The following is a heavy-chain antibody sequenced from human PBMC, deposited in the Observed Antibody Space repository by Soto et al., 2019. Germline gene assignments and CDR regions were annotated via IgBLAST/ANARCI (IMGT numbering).Heavy chain of an antibody. D-gene: IGHD3-10*01. V-gene: IGHV3-30-3*01. Sequence: QVQLVESGGVVVQPGRSLRLSCAASGFTFSSYAMHWVRQAPGKGLEWVAVISYDGSNKYYADSVKGRFTISRDNSKNTLYLQMNSLRAEDTAVYYCARGMVRGVIITEFDYWGQGTLVTVSS. CDR1: GFTFSSYA. CDR2: ISYDGSNK. J-gene: IGHJ4*02. CDR3: ARGMVRGVIITEFDY.